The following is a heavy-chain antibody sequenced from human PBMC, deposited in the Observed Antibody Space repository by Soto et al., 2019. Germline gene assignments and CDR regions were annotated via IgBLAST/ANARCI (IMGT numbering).Heavy chain of an antibody. V-gene: IGHV1-18*01. Sequence: ASVKVSCKASGYTFTSYGIGWVRQAPGQGLEWMGWINPCNAKTNYAQKLQGRVTMTTDTSTSTAYMELRSLRSDDTAVYYCARVLYDSTNYYYSDYWGQGTLVTVSS. D-gene: IGHD3-22*01. J-gene: IGHJ4*02. CDR2: INPCNAKT. CDR3: ARVLYDSTNYYYSDY. CDR1: GYTFTSYG.